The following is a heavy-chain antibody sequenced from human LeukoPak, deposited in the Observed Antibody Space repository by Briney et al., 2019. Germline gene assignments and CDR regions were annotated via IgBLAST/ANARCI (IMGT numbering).Heavy chain of an antibody. CDR2: MNPNSGNT. CDR1: GYTFTSYD. D-gene: IGHD4-17*01. J-gene: IGHJ6*03. Sequence: GASVKVSCKDSGYTFTSYDINWVRQATGQGLEWMGWMNPNSGNTGYAQKFQGRVTMTRNTSISTAYMEPSSLRSEDTAVYYCARGRAVTTPYYYYYYYMDVWGKGTTVTVSS. V-gene: IGHV1-8*01. CDR3: ARGRAVTTPYYYYYYYMDV.